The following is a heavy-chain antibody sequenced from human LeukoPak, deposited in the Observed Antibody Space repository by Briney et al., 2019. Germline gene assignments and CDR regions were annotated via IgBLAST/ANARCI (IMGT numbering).Heavy chain of an antibody. CDR3: ARKSGTPYDSSGYYLSY. CDR1: GGTFSSYA. CDR2: IIPILGTA. D-gene: IGHD3-22*01. V-gene: IGHV1-69*04. J-gene: IGHJ4*02. Sequence: GASVKVSCKASGGTFSSYAISWVRQAPGQGLEWMGRIIPILGTANYAQKFQGRVTITADKSTSTAYMELSSLRSEDTAVYYCARKSGTPYDSSGYYLSYWGQGTLVTVSS.